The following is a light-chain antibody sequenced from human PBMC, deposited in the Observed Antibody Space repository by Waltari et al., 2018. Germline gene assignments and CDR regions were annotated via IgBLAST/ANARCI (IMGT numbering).Light chain of an antibody. V-gene: IGKV3-11*01. J-gene: IGKJ4*01. CDR2: DES. Sequence: EIVLTQSPATLSLSTGDRATLYCRASQSVSSYLAWYQQKPAPAPRLLIYDESNRATGITARSSGSGYGTEFTLTSSSIEPEDFAGYYCQQRSNWPPLTFGGGTKVEIK. CDR3: QQRSNWPPLT. CDR1: QSVSSY.